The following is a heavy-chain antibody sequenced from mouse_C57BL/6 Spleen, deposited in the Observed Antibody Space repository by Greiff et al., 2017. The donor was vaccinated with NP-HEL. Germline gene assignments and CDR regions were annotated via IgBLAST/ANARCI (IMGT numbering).Heavy chain of an antibody. Sequence: EVKLVESGPGLVKPSQSLSLTCSVTGYSITSGYYWNWIRQFPGNKLEWMGYISYDGSNNYNPSLKNRISITRDTSKNQFFLKLNSVTTEDTATYYCARERTGKFAYWGQGTLVTVSA. CDR3: ARERTGKFAY. V-gene: IGHV3-6*01. J-gene: IGHJ3*01. D-gene: IGHD4-1*01. CDR2: ISYDGSN. CDR1: GYSITSGYY.